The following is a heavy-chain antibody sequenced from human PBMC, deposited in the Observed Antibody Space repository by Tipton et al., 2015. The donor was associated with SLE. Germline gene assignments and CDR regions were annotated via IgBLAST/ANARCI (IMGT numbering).Heavy chain of an antibody. CDR3: ARGGYDFWSSPGNY. J-gene: IGHJ4*01. CDR1: GGSFSGYH. Sequence: TLSLTCAVYGGSFSGYHWSWIRQPPGKGLEWIGEINHSGSATYSPSLKSRVTISLDTSKTQFSLKLRSVTAADTAVYYCARGGYDFWSSPGNYWVHGTLVAVSS. V-gene: IGHV4-34*01. D-gene: IGHD3-3*01. CDR2: INHSGSA.